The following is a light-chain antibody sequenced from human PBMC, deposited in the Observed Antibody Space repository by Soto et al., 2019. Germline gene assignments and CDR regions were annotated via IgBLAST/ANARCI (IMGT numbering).Light chain of an antibody. CDR2: GVS. CDR3: QQYGSSPRT. V-gene: IGKV3-20*01. Sequence: EIVLTQPPCTLSLSPGERATIYSRASQRLSASDIAWYQQKPGQAPKFLIYGVSSRATGIPDRFSGSGSGTDFTLTISRLEPEDFAVYYCQQYGSSPRTFGQGTKVDIK. J-gene: IGKJ2*01. CDR1: QRLSASD.